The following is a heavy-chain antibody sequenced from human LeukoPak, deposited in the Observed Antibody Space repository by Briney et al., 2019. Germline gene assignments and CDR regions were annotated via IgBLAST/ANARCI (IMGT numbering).Heavy chain of an antibody. J-gene: IGHJ4*02. D-gene: IGHD3-10*01. CDR2: IYYRVTS. CDR1: GDSISTYY. V-gene: IGHV4-59*01. CDR3: ARAVGGDGSGSL. Sequence: PSKTLSLTCTVSGDSISTYYWSWIRQPPGKGLEWIGYIYYRVTSDYNPSLKSRVTMSVDMSTRQISLKLSSVTAADTAVYYCARAVGGDGSGSLWGPGTLVTVSS.